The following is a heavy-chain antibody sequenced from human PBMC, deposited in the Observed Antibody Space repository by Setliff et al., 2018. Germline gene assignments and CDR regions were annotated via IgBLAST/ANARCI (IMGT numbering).Heavy chain of an antibody. V-gene: IGHV4-34*01. Sequence: SETLSLTCAVYGGSFSGYYWSWIRQPPGKGLEWIGEINHSGSTNYNPSLKSRVTLSVDTSKNQFSLNLSSVTAADTAAYYCARGKSVTASNWFDPWGQGTLVTVSS. J-gene: IGHJ5*02. CDR3: ARGKSVTASNWFDP. CDR2: INHSGST. D-gene: IGHD5-18*01. CDR1: GGSFSGYY.